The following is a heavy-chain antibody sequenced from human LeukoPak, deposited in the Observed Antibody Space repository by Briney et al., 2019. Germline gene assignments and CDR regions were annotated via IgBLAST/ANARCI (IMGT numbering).Heavy chain of an antibody. CDR1: GFTFSSYE. CDR3: AELGITMIGGV. Sequence: PGGSLRLSCAASGFTFSSYEMNWVRQAPGKGLEWVSYISSSGSTIYYADSVKGRFTTSRDNAKNSLYLQMTSLRAENTAVYYCAELGITMIGGVWGKGTTVTISS. CDR2: ISSSGSTI. V-gene: IGHV3-48*03. J-gene: IGHJ6*04. D-gene: IGHD3-10*02.